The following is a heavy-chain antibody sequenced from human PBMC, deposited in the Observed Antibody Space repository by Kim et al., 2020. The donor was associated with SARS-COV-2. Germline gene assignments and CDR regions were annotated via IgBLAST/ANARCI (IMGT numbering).Heavy chain of an antibody. Sequence: TYYNPSLKSRVTISVDTSKNQFSLKLSSVTAADTAVYYCARNPRDGGFDYWGQGTLVTVSS. CDR2: T. CDR3: ARNPRDGGFDY. D-gene: IGHD4-17*01. J-gene: IGHJ4*02. V-gene: IGHV4-31*02.